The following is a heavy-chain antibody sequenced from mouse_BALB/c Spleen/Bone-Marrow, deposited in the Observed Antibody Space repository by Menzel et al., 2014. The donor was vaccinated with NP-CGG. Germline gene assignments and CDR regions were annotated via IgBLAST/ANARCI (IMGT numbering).Heavy chain of an antibody. J-gene: IGHJ3*01. Sequence: VHLVESGAELVRPGVSVKISCKGSGYTFTDYAMHWVKQSHAKSLEWIGVISTYYGDASYNQKFKGKATMTVDKSSSTAYMELARLTSEDSAIYYCARERGNYGFSYWGQGTLVTVSA. CDR1: GYTFTDYA. CDR3: ARERGNYGFSY. V-gene: IGHV1-67*01. D-gene: IGHD2-1*01. CDR2: ISTYYGDA.